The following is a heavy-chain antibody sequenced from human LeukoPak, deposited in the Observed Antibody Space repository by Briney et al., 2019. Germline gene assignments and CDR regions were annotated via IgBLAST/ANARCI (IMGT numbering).Heavy chain of an antibody. CDR2: IKQDGSEK. J-gene: IGHJ4*02. CDR1: GFTFSNYW. CDR3: ARDSDG. V-gene: IGHV3-7*01. D-gene: IGHD5-24*01. Sequence: GGSLRLSCAASGFTFSNYWINWVRQAPGKGLEWVASIKQDGSEKYYVDSVKGRFTISRDIAKNSLYLQMNSLRAEDTAVYYCARDSDGWGQGTLVTVSS.